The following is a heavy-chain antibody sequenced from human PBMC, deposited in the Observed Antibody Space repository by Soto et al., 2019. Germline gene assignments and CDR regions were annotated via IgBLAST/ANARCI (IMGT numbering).Heavy chain of an antibody. CDR2: ISWNSGSI. D-gene: IGHD6-19*01. Sequence: SGGSLRLSCAASGFTFDDYAMHWVRQAPGKGLEWVSGISWNSGSIGYADSVKGRFTISRDNAKNSLYLQMNSLRAEDTALYYCAKDHRQWLAFIDYWGQGTLVTVSS. J-gene: IGHJ4*02. CDR1: GFTFDDYA. V-gene: IGHV3-9*01. CDR3: AKDHRQWLAFIDY.